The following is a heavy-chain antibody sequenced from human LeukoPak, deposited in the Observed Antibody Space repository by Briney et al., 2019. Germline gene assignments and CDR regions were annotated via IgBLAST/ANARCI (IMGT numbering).Heavy chain of an antibody. CDR2: VYYRGST. Sequence: PSETLSLTCTVSGGSISSSYWSWFRQPPGKGLEWNGYVYYRGSTNYNPSLESRVTISLDTSKNQCSLKLSSVTASDTAVYYCARGAGYWVYWGQGTLVTVSS. J-gene: IGHJ4*02. D-gene: IGHD2-8*02. CDR3: ARGAGYWVY. V-gene: IGHV4-59*01. CDR1: GGSISSSY.